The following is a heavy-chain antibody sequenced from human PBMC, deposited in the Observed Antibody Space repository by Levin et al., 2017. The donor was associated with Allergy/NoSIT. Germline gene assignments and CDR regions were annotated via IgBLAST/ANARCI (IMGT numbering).Heavy chain of an antibody. CDR1: GFTFSDYS. J-gene: IGHJ5*02. D-gene: IGHD4-17*01. CDR3: ARGTGDQPYNWFDP. Sequence: GGSLRLSCAASGFTFSDYSMCWVRQAPGRGLEWVSCITSSSGHTYYADSVKGRFTIARDNAKNSLFTQMNSLRAEDTAVYYCARGTGDQPYNWFDPWGQGILVTVSS. CDR2: ITSSSGHT. V-gene: IGHV3-21*01.